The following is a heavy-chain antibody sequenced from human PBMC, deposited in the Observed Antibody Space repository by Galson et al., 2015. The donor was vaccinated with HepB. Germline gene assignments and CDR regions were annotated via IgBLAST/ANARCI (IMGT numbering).Heavy chain of an antibody. Sequence: SLRLSCAASEFTFSSFSSYGMHWVRQAPGKGLEWVAVIWYDGSNKYYADSVKGRFTISRDNSKNTLYLQMNSLRAEDTAVYYCARDRGGSGSCFDYWGQGTLVTVSS. CDR2: IWYDGSNK. V-gene: IGHV3-33*01. CDR1: EFTFSSFSSYG. CDR3: ARDRGGSGSCFDY. D-gene: IGHD6-19*01. J-gene: IGHJ4*02.